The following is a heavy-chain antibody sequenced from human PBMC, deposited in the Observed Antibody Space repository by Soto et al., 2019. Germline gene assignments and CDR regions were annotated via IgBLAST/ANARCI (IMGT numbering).Heavy chain of an antibody. V-gene: IGHV4-31*03. CDR3: ARDRTYYDFWSGYYPPGSYYYMDV. D-gene: IGHD3-3*01. CDR1: GGSISSGGYY. Sequence: SETLSLTCTVSGGSISSGGYYWSWIRQHPGKGLEWIGYIYYSGSTYYNPSLKSRVTISVDTSNNQFSLKLSSVTAADTAVYYCARDRTYYDFWSGYYPPGSYYYMDVWGKGTTVTVSS. J-gene: IGHJ6*03. CDR2: IYYSGST.